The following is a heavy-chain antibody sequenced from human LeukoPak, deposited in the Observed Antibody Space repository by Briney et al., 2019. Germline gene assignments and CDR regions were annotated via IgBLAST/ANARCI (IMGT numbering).Heavy chain of an antibody. D-gene: IGHD2-15*01. CDR3: ARDHCSGGSCYTYNWFDP. Sequence: GASVKVSCKASGGTFSSYATSWVRQAPGQGLEWMGGIIPIFGTANYAQKFQGRVTITADKSTSTAYMELSSLRSEDTAVYYCARDHCSGGSCYTYNWFDPWGQGTLVTVSS. J-gene: IGHJ5*02. CDR1: GGTFSSYA. V-gene: IGHV1-69*06. CDR2: IIPIFGTA.